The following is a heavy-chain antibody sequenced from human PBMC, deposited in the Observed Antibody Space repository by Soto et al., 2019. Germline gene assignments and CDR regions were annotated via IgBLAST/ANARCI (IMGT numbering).Heavy chain of an antibody. Sequence: SETLSLTXTVSGGSVSSGSYYWSWIRQPPGKGLEWIGYIYYSGSTNYNPSLKSRVTISVDTSKNQFSLKLSSVTAADTAVYYCARGNYGSGSRGAFDIWGQGTMVTVSS. J-gene: IGHJ3*02. CDR2: IYYSGST. CDR3: ARGNYGSGSRGAFDI. CDR1: GGSVSSGSYY. D-gene: IGHD3-10*01. V-gene: IGHV4-61*01.